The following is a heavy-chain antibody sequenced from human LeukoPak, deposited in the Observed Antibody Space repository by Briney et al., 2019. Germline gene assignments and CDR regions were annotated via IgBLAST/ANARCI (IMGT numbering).Heavy chain of an antibody. J-gene: IGHJ2*01. CDR1: GGSISSYY. CDR3: ARYWGVQLWPHWYFDL. CDR2: IYYSGGT. D-gene: IGHD5-18*01. V-gene: IGHV4-59*01. Sequence: PSETLSLTCTVSGGSISSYYWSWFRQTPGKGPEWIGYIYYSGGTKYNPSLKSRVTISVDRSKNQFSLKLNSVTAADTAVYYCARYWGVQLWPHWYFDLWGRGSLVTVSS.